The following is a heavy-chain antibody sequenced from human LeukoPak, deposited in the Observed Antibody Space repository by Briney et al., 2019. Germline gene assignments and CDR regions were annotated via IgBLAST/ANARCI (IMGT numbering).Heavy chain of an antibody. V-gene: IGHV1-69*13. Sequence: SVKVSCKASGGTFSSYAISWVRQAPGQGLEWMGGIIPIFGTANYAQKFQGRVTITADESTSTAYMELSSLRSEDTAVYYWARDPREHYDFWSGYSLRWFDPWGQGTLVTVSS. J-gene: IGHJ5*02. D-gene: IGHD3-3*01. CDR1: GGTFSSYA. CDR3: ARDPREHYDFWSGYSLRWFDP. CDR2: IIPIFGTA.